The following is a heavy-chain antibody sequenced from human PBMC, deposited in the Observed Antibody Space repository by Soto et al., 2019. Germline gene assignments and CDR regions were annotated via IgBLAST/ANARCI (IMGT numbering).Heavy chain of an antibody. CDR3: AKAGFSSSWSPTYFDY. D-gene: IGHD6-13*01. CDR1: GFTFTSYA. J-gene: IGHJ4*02. CDR2: ISGTGYNT. Sequence: LRLSCAASGFTFTSYAMNWVRLAPGKGLEWVSAISGTGYNTYYADSVKGRFTISRDNTENTLYLQMNSLRAEDTAVYYCAKAGFSSSWSPTYFDYWGQGTLVTVSS. V-gene: IGHV3-23*01.